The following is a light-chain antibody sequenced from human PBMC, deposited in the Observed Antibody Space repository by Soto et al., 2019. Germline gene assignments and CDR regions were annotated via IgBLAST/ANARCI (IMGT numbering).Light chain of an antibody. J-gene: IGKJ1*01. V-gene: IGKV3-20*01. Sequence: DIVLTQSPGTLSLSPGERATLSCRASQSVSSGYLAWYQQKPGQAPRLLIYGASSRATGIPDRFNGSGSGRDFNLTHSRLGPEDFAVYYCQQYGSSLWAFGQGNKVEIK. CDR3: QQYGSSLWA. CDR2: GAS. CDR1: QSVSSGY.